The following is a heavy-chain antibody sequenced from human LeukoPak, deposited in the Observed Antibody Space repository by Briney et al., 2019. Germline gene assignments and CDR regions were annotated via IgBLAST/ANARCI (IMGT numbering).Heavy chain of an antibody. D-gene: IGHD2-8*02. CDR3: ARDPAGGSGWLDF. CDR1: GFIFNDYA. Sequence: GGSLRLSCAASGFIFNDYALHWVRQAPGKGLEWLALIAYDGSFDYYADSLRGRITISRDNSKSTLFLQMDNLRGDDTAVYYCARDPAGGSGWLDFWGQGTLATVSS. V-gene: IGHV3-30*01. J-gene: IGHJ5*01. CDR2: IAYDGSFD.